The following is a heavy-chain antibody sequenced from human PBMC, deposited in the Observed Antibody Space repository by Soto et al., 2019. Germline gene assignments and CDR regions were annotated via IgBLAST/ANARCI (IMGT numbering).Heavy chain of an antibody. CDR2: VYYSGSS. CDR1: GDSIIGGASF. Sequence: SESLSLTCTVSGDSIIGGASFWMWLLQPPGKGLEWIANVYYSGSSYYNPSLKSRLTISVDTTKNQFSLQLKSMTAADTAVYYCAKLSCTSSTCYFPGWFDPWGQGTLVTVSS. J-gene: IGHJ5*02. V-gene: IGHV4-31*03. D-gene: IGHD2-2*01. CDR3: AKLSCTSSTCYFPGWFDP.